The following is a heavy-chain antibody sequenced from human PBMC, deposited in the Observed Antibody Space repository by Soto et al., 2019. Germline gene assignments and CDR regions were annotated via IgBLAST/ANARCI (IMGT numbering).Heavy chain of an antibody. J-gene: IGHJ5*02. CDR1: GGTFSSYA. D-gene: IGHD3-3*01. V-gene: IGHV1-69*01. Sequence: QVQLVQSGAEVKKPGSSVKVSCKASGGTFSSYAISWVRQAPGQGLEWMGGIIPIFGTANYAQKFQGRVTITADESTSTAYMELSSLRSEDTDVYYCARGDYDFWSGYHRYNWFDPWGQGTLVTVSS. CDR3: ARGDYDFWSGYHRYNWFDP. CDR2: IIPIFGTA.